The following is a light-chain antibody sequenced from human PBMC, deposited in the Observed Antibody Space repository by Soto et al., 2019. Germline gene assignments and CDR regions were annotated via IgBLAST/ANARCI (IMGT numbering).Light chain of an antibody. CDR2: DAS. J-gene: IGKJ1*01. V-gene: IGKV1-5*01. Sequence: DIHMTQSPSTLSASVGDRVTITCRASQSVSGWLAWYHQKPGKAPKLLIHDASSLESGVPSRFSGSGSGTEFTLTISSLQPDDFATYYCQHYNSYPPTFGQGTRVEI. CDR3: QHYNSYPPT. CDR1: QSVSGW.